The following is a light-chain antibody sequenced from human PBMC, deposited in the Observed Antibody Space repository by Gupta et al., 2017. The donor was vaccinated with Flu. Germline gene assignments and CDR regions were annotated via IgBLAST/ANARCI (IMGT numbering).Light chain of an antibody. J-gene: IGLJ1*01. V-gene: IGLV3-21*02. CDR3: QVWDSSSDHPCV. CDR2: DDS. CDR1: NIGSKT. Sequence: SYVLTQPPPVSVAPGQTARLTCGGNNIGSKTVHWYQQRPGQAPVLIVYDDSARPSGIPERISGSNSGNTATLTISRVEAGDEADYYCQVWDSSSDHPCVFGTGTKVTVL.